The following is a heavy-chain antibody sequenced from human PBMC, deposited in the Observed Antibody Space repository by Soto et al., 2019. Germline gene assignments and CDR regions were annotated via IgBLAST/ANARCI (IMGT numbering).Heavy chain of an antibody. J-gene: IGHJ5*02. V-gene: IGHV1-46*01. CDR3: AREDRYSSGWQGGWFDP. CDR1: GYTFTSYY. Sequence: QVQLVQSGAEVKKPGASVKVSCKASGYTFTSYYMHWVRQAPGQGLEWMGIINPSGGSTSYAQKFQGRVTMTRDTSTSTVYMELSSLRSEDTAVYYCAREDRYSSGWQGGWFDPWGQGTLVTVSS. D-gene: IGHD6-19*01. CDR2: INPSGGST.